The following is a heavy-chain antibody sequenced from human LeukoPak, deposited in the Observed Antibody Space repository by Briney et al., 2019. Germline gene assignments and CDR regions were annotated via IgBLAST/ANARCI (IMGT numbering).Heavy chain of an antibody. V-gene: IGHV1-69*13. CDR3: ARRYCSGGSCSQSFDY. J-gene: IGHJ4*02. D-gene: IGHD2-15*01. Sequence: ASVTVSCTASVGTFSIYAISWVRLAPGQGLGWMGGIIPIIGTANYAQKFQGRVTITADESTSTAYMELSSLRSEDTAVYYCARRYCSGGSCSQSFDYWGQGTLVTVSS. CDR1: VGTFSIYA. CDR2: IIPIIGTA.